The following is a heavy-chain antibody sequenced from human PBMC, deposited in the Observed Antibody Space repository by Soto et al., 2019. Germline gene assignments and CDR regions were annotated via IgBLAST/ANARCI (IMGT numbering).Heavy chain of an antibody. V-gene: IGHV2-5*02. D-gene: IGHD3-10*01. CDR3: AHSLDYGSGSYYIY. CDR1: GFSLSTSGVG. CDR2: IYWDDDK. J-gene: IGHJ4*02. Sequence: QITLKESGPTLVKPTQTLTLTCTFSGFSLSTSGVGVGWIRQPPGKALEWLALIYWDDDKRYSPSLKSRLTITKDPSKNQVVLTMTNMDPVDTATYYCAHSLDYGSGSYYIYWGQGTLVTVSS.